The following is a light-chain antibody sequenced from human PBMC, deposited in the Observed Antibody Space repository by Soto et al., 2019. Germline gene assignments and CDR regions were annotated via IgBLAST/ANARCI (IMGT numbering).Light chain of an antibody. CDR1: QSFSSY. J-gene: IGKJ1*01. CDR3: QQSHSNPRT. Sequence: DIQMTQSPSSLSAFIGDRVTITCRSSQSFSSYLNWYQQKPGKAPKLLIYAASSLQSGVPSRFSGSGSGTDFTLTISSRLPEDFATYYCQQSHSNPRTFGQGTKVDI. CDR2: AAS. V-gene: IGKV1-39*01.